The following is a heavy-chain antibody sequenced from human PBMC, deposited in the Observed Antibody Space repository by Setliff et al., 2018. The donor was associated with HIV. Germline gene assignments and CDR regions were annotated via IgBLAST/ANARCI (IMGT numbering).Heavy chain of an antibody. CDR1: GGTFTNYD. J-gene: IGHJ4*02. D-gene: IGHD1-1*01. CDR3: ARGHSGNDY. CDR2: MNPNSGNT. Sequence: ASVKVSCKASGGTFTNYDINWVRQATGQGLEWVGRMNPNSGNTEYAQQFQGRVTMTRNTSISTAYMELSSLRSEDTAIYYCARGHSGNDYWGQGTLVTVSS. V-gene: IGHV1-8*02.